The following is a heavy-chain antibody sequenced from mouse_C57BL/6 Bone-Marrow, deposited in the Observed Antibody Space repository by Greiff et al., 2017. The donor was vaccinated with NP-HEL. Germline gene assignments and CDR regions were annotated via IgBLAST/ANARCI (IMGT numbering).Heavy chain of an antibody. CDR1: GYTFTSYW. J-gene: IGHJ2*01. CDR2: IHPNSGST. D-gene: IGHD3-2*02. V-gene: IGHV1-64*01. Sequence: QVQLQQPGAELVKPGASVKLSCKASGYTFTSYWMHWVKQRPGQGLEWIGMIHPNSGSTNYNEKFKSKATLTVDKSSSTAYMQLSSLTSEDSAVYYSARKGWTAQAYFDYWGQGTTLTVSS. CDR3: ARKGWTAQAYFDY.